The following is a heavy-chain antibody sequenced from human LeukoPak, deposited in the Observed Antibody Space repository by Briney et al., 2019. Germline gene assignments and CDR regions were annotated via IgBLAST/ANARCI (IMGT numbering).Heavy chain of an antibody. J-gene: IGHJ4*02. D-gene: IGHD6-19*01. CDR1: GGPISSYY. CDR3: ASHPSSSGLYYFDY. V-gene: IGHV4-59*08. Sequence: SETLSLTCTVSGGPISSYYWSWIRQPPGKGLEWIGYINYSGSTKYNPSLKSRVTISVDTSKNQFSLKVSSVTAADTAFYYCASHPSSSGLYYFDYWGQGTLVTVSS. CDR2: INYSGST.